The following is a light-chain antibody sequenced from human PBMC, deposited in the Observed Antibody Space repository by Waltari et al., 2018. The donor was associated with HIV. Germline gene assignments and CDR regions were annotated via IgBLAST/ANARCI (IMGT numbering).Light chain of an antibody. CDR3: SSYAGSNTFV. J-gene: IGLJ1*01. Sequence: QSALTQPPSASGSPGQSVTISCTGTSIDVGGSTYVSWYQQHPDKAPKLMIYEVTKRPSGVPDRFSGSKSGNTASLTISGLQAEDEADYYCSSYAGSNTFVFGTGTKVTVL. V-gene: IGLV2-8*01. CDR2: EVT. CDR1: SIDVGGSTY.